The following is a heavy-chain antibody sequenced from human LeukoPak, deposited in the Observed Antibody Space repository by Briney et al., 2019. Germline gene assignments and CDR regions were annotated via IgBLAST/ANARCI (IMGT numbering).Heavy chain of an antibody. V-gene: IGHV1-18*01. CDR3: ARDSQWLVGYMDV. Sequence: HGASVKVSCKASGYTFTSYGISWVRQVPGQGLEWMGCISAYNGNTNYAQKLQGRVTLTTDTSTSTAYMELRSLRSDDTAVYYCARDSQWLVGYMDVWGTGTTVNVSS. CDR1: GYTFTSYG. J-gene: IGHJ6*03. CDR2: ISAYNGNT. D-gene: IGHD6-19*01.